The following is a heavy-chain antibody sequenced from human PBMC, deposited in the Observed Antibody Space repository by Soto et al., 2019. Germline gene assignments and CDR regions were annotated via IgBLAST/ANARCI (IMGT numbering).Heavy chain of an antibody. CDR2: MNPNRGNT. D-gene: IGHD1-26*01. J-gene: IGHJ4*02. Sequence: QVQLVQSGAEVKKPGASVKDSCKASGYTFTSYDINWVRQATGQGLEWMGWMNPNRGNTGYAQKFQGRVTMTRNTSIRTAYMELSSLRSGDTAVYYCVRAKGGGSDLDYWGQGTLVTVSS. CDR1: GYTFTSYD. CDR3: VRAKGGGSDLDY. V-gene: IGHV1-8*01.